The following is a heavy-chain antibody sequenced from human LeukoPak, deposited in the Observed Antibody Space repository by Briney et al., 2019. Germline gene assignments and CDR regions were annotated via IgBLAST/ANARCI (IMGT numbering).Heavy chain of an antibody. D-gene: IGHD4-17*01. CDR3: ARGDGDYGDYSASWYYYYGMDV. CDR1: GYTFTSYG. J-gene: IGHJ6*02. CDR2: MNPNSGNT. Sequence: ASVKVSCKASGYTFTSYGISWVRQATGQGLEWMGWMNPNSGNTGYAQKFQGRVTMTRNTSISTAYMELSSLRSEDTAVYYCARGDGDYGDYSASWYYYYGMDVWGQGTTVTVSS. V-gene: IGHV1-8*02.